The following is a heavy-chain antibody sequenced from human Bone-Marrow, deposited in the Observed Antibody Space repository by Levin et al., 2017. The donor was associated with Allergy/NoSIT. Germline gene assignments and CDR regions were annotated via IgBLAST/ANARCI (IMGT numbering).Heavy chain of an antibody. Sequence: KPSETLSLTCNVSGDSISPYYWTWIRQPPGKGLEWMGYVSYTGKINDSPSLKSRVPFSVDTPKNQFPLKLTFLTAADTAVYYCAGMKYADYPDYWGQGSLVTVSA. CDR1: GDSISPYY. CDR2: VSYTGKI. CDR3: AGMKYADYPDY. D-gene: IGHD2-2*01. J-gene: IGHJ4*01. V-gene: IGHV4-59*01.